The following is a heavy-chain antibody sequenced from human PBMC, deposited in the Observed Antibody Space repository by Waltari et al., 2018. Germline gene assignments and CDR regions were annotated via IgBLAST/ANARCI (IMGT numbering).Heavy chain of an antibody. V-gene: IGHV1-69*08. CDR3: ARGGRSGYDPKRGYYGMDV. J-gene: IGHJ6*02. Sequence: QVQLVQSGAEVKKPGSSVKVSCKASGGTFSSYAISWVRQAPGHGLEWMGRIIPIFGTANYAQKFQGRVTITADKSTSTAYMELSSLRSEDTAVYYCARGGRSGYDPKRGYYGMDVWGQGTTVTVSS. CDR1: GGTFSSYA. D-gene: IGHD5-12*01. CDR2: IIPIFGTA.